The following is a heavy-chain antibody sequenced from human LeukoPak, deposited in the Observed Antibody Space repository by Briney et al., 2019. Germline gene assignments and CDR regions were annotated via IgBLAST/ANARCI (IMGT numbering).Heavy chain of an antibody. CDR3: ARVLAYSGYDVVPKFDY. V-gene: IGHV1-2*02. CDR2: INPNSGGT. J-gene: IGHJ4*02. D-gene: IGHD5-12*01. Sequence: ASVKVSCKASGYTFTGYYMHWVRQAPGQGLEWMGWINPNSGGTNYAQKFQGRVTMTRDTSISTAYMELSRLRSDDTAVYYCARVLAYSGYDVVPKFDYRGQGTLVTVSS. CDR1: GYTFTGYY.